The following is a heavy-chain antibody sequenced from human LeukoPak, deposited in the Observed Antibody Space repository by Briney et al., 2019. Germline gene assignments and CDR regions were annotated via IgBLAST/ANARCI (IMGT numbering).Heavy chain of an antibody. V-gene: IGHV6-1*01. J-gene: IGHJ4*02. D-gene: IGHD2-15*01. CDR1: GDSVSSKSAA. Sequence: SKTLSLTCAISGDSVSSKSAAWNWIRQSPSRGLEWVGRTYYRSKWSNDYAASVKSRITVNPDTSKNQFSLQLSSVTPEDTAVYYCARSRAATFDYWGQGTLVTVSS. CDR3: ARSRAATFDY. CDR2: TYYRSKWSN.